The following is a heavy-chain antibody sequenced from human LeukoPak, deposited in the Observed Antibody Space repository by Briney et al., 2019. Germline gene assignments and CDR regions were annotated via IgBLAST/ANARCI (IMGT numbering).Heavy chain of an antibody. D-gene: IGHD2-21*01. V-gene: IGHV3-21*01. CDR2: ITCKSNYI. J-gene: IGHJ6*03. CDR1: GFTSSVYS. Sequence: GGSLRLSCSGSGFTSSVYSMNWVRQAPGKGLEWVSSITCKSNYIYYADSVKGRFTISRDNAMNSVFLQLNSLRAEDSAVYYCTSGLIAIESDNNLYQYMDVWGKGTTVTVSS. CDR3: TSGLIAIESDNNLYQYMDV.